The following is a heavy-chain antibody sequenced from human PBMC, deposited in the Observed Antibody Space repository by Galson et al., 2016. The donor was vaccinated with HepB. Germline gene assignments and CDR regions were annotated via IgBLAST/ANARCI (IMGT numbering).Heavy chain of an antibody. V-gene: IGHV3-11*01. J-gene: IGHJ5*02. D-gene: IGHD3-9*01. CDR2: IASSGILI. CDR1: GFTFSDHY. CDR3: ATSPTDMDVNWFDP. Sequence: SLRLSCAASGFTFSDHYMSWIRQAPGKGLEWVANIASSGILIYYADSLKGRFTISRDNAKNLLYLQMNSLRAEDTAVYYCATSPTDMDVNWFDPWGQGTLVTVSS.